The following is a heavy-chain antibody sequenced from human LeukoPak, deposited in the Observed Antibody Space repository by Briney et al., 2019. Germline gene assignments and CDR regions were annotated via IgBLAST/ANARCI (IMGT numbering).Heavy chain of an antibody. J-gene: IGHJ4*02. CDR1: GDSINSGDYY. V-gene: IGHV4-30-4*01. D-gene: IGHD2-15*01. CDR2: IYYSGST. Sequence: PSQTLSLTCTVSGDSINSGDYYWSCIRQPPGNGLEWIGYIYYSGSTYYNPSLKGRVTISVDTSKNQFSLKLSSVTAADTAVYYCARDNGYGQLDSWGQGTLVTVSS. CDR3: ARDNGYGQLDS.